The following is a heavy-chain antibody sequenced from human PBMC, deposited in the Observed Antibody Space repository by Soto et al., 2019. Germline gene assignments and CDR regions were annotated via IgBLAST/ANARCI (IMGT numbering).Heavy chain of an antibody. CDR1: GGSMISYY. CDR2: IYYTGSA. V-gene: IGHV4-59*01. CDR3: ARGGGIVVVTAPYDH. D-gene: IGHD2-21*02. Sequence: PSATLSLTCIVSGGSMISYYWSWIRQPPGKGLEWIGYIYYTGSANYNPSLKSRVTISADTSTSTVHMELGSLTSEDTAVYYCARGGGIVVVTAPYDHWGQGTLVTVSS. J-gene: IGHJ4*02.